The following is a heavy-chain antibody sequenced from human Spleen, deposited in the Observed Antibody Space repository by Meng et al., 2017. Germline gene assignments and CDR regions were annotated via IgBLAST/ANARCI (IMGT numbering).Heavy chain of an antibody. CDR1: GFRFSSFA. CDR3: ARTPPYCSSTSCYPNY. J-gene: IGHJ4*02. CDR2: ISGSGGST. V-gene: IGHV3-23*01. Sequence: GESLKISCAASGFRFSSFAMNWVRQTPGKGLEWVSGISGSGGSTDYADSVKGRFTISRDNSKNTLYLQMNSLRADDTAVYYCARTPPYCSSTSCYPNYWGQGTLVTVSS. D-gene: IGHD2-2*01.